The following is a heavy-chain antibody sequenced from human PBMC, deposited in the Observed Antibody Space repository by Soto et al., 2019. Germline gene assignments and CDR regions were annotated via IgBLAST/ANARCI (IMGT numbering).Heavy chain of an antibody. J-gene: IGHJ5*01. CDR1: GYMFTTHG. Sequence: ASVKVSCKASGYMFTTHGIHWVRQAPGQRLEWMGWISVANGNTKYSQKFQDRVTITRDTSASTAYMELSTLRSEDTAVYYCARGARRPDIEVLLAATDFDSWGQGTLVTVSS. D-gene: IGHD2-15*01. CDR2: ISVANGNT. CDR3: ARGARRPDIEVLLAATDFDS. V-gene: IGHV1-3*01.